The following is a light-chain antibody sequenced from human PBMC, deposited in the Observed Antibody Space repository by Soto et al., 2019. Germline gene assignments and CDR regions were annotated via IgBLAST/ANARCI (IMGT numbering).Light chain of an antibody. Sequence: SYELTQPPSVSVAPGTTATIAGWGDNIGSISVHWYQHQPRQAPLLVISYDHAQPSGIAERFSGCYAASTATLTISRVEAGDEVDYYYQVWATSSDQQVFGGGTKLTVL. V-gene: IGLV3-21*04. J-gene: IGLJ3*02. CDR1: NIGSIS. CDR2: YDH. CDR3: QVWATSSDQQV.